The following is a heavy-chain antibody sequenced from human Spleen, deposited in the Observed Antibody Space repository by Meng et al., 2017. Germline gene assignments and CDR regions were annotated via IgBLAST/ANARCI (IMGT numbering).Heavy chain of an antibody. J-gene: IGHJ4*02. CDR3: ARDKSRGHTYAFDY. CDR1: GASISSYS. V-gene: IGHV4-59*01. CDR2: IYYSGST. D-gene: IGHD5-18*01. Sequence: PESVQGLVNPSETLSLTCTVFGASISSYSWSWIRQPPGKGLEWIGYIYYSGSTNYNPSLKSRVTISVDTSKNQFSLKLSSVTAADTAVYYCARDKSRGHTYAFDYWGQGTLVTVSS.